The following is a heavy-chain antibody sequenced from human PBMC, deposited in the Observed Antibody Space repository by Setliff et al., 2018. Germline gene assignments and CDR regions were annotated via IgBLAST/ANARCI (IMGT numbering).Heavy chain of an antibody. CDR1: GYTFTNYG. J-gene: IGHJ6*02. CDR2: INNYNFNT. V-gene: IGHV1-18*01. CDR3: AASVGGAPFYYGLDV. D-gene: IGHD2-15*01. Sequence: ASVKVSCKSSGYTFTNYGITWVRQAPGQGLEWMGWINNYNFNTQYAQKFQGRITITRDTSASTFYMELSSLRSEDTALYSCAASVGGAPFYYGLDVWGQGTTVTVSS.